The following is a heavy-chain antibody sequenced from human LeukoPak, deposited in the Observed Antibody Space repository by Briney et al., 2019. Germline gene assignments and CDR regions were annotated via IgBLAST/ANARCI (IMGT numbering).Heavy chain of an antibody. Sequence: SGRSLRLSCAASGFTDSTNYMSWVRQAPGRGLEWVSVIYTGGSTYYADSVKGRFTISRDNSKNTLYLQMNSLRAEDTALYYCASNRWYFDYWGQGALVTVSS. CDR3: ASNRWYFDY. J-gene: IGHJ4*02. CDR2: IYTGGST. D-gene: IGHD2-15*01. V-gene: IGHV3-53*01. CDR1: GFTDSTNY.